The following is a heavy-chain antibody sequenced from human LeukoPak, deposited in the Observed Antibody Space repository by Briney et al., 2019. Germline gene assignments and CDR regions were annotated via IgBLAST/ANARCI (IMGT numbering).Heavy chain of an antibody. CDR2: ANAGGHR. CDR3: ARDREHSYGSDFGH. V-gene: IGHV4-4*07. J-gene: IGHJ4*02. CDR1: GGYLHTYY. D-gene: IGHD5-18*01. Sequence: ETLSLTSTDSGGYLHTYYWAWSPHPPGKRRERVWRANAGGHRDYNPSLQSRVRMSIDESANPFSLSLMSVTAADTAVYYCARDREHSYGSDFGHWGQGILVTVSA.